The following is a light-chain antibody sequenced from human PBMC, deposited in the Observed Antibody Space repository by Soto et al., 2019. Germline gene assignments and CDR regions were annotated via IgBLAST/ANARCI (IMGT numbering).Light chain of an antibody. Sequence: EFVLTQSPGTLSLSPGERATLSCRASQIVSSSYLAWYQQKPGQAPRLLIYGASSGATGIPDRFSGSGSGTDFTLTIRRLEPEDFAVYYCQQYDSSPLTFGQGTKVDIK. J-gene: IGKJ1*01. CDR1: QIVSSSY. CDR2: GAS. CDR3: QQYDSSPLT. V-gene: IGKV3-20*01.